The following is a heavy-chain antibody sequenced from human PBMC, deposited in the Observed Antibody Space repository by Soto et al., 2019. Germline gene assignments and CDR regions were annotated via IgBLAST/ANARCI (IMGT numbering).Heavy chain of an antibody. V-gene: IGHV3-74*01. J-gene: IGHJ4*02. CDR3: ARGAVRFHDY. CDR2: ISSDGSST. Sequence: EVQLVESGGGLVQPGGSLRLSCAASGFTFSSSWMHWVRQAPGKGLVWVSRISSDGSSTTYADSVKGRFTISRDNAKNTLYLQMNSMRAEDTAVYYCARGAVRFHDYWGQGTLVTVSS. CDR1: GFTFSSSW. D-gene: IGHD4-17*01.